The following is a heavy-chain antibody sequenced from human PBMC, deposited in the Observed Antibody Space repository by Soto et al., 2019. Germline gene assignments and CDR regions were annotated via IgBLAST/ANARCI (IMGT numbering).Heavy chain of an antibody. J-gene: IGHJ4*02. CDR1: GFTFSSYG. D-gene: IGHD6-13*01. CDR3: ARQLGAGIAAAGEIDY. V-gene: IGHV3-33*01. CDR2: IWYDGSNK. Sequence: QVQLVESGGGVVQPGRSLRLSCAASGFTFSSYGMQWVRQAPGKGLEWVAVIWYDGSNKYYADSVKGRFTISRDNSKNTLYLQMNSLRAEDTAVYYCARQLGAGIAAAGEIDYWGQGTLVTVSS.